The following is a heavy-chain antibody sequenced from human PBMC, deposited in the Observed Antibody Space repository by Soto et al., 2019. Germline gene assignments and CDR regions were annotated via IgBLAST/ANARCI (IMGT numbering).Heavy chain of an antibody. D-gene: IGHD4-17*01. J-gene: IGHJ6*02. CDR3: AAGISAADTVGFDV. CDR2: IKSKTDGGTT. V-gene: IGHV3-15*07. CDR1: GFSISTPW. Sequence: EVQLVESGGGLVKPGGSLRLSCEASGFSISTPWMNWVRQSPGRGLEWVGRIKSKTDGGTTDYAEAVKGRFTITEDVSRKQLYREMNSLKTDDTAVYYCAAGISAADTVGFDVWGQGTPVTVSS.